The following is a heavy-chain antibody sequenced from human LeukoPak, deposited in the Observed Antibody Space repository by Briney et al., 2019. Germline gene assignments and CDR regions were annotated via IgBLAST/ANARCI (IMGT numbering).Heavy chain of an antibody. CDR1: GFTVSSNY. D-gene: IGHD1-1*01. CDR2: IYSGGST. Sequence: GGSLRLSCAASGFTVSSNYMSWVRQAPGKGLEWVSVIYSGGSTYYADSVKGRFTISRDNSKNTLYLQMNSLRAEDTAVYYCARGIGTGRQPFDYWGQGTLVTVSS. CDR3: ARGIGTGRQPFDY. J-gene: IGHJ4*02. V-gene: IGHV3-53*01.